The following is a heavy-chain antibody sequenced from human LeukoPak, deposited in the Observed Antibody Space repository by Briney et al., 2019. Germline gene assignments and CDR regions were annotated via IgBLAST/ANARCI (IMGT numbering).Heavy chain of an antibody. CDR2: IFHSGST. J-gene: IGHJ6*04. Sequence: SETLSLTCAVSGGSIGSSNWWTWVRQPPGKGLEWIGEIFHSGSTNYNPSLKSRVTISVDKSKNQFSLKLSSVTAADTAVYYCARANLVVVPTAIYYYGMDVWGKGTTVTVSS. V-gene: IGHV4-4*02. CDR3: ARANLVVVPTAIYYYGMDV. CDR1: GGSIGSSNW. D-gene: IGHD2-2*01.